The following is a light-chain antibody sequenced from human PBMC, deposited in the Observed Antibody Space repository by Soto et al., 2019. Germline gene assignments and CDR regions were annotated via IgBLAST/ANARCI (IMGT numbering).Light chain of an antibody. CDR1: SSNIGAGYD. V-gene: IGLV1-40*01. CDR3: SSYTSTYSLV. J-gene: IGLJ1*01. Sequence: QSVLTQPPSVSGAPVQRVTISCTGSSSNIGAGYDVHWYQQRPGSAPQLIIYDVNNRPSGTSHRFSGSKSVHTAYLTISGLQSDDEATYHCSSYTSTYSLVFGTGTKVTVL. CDR2: DVN.